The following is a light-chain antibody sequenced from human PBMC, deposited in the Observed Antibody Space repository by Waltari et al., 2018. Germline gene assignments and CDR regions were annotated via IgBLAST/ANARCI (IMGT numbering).Light chain of an antibody. CDR2: AAS. J-gene: IGKJ2*01. Sequence: DIQMTQSPSSLSASVGDRVTITCRASQSIRSYLNWYQQKPGKAPKLLIYAASSLQSGVPPRFSGSGSGTDFTLTISGLQPDDFATYYCQQSKEVPFTFGQGTKLEIK. V-gene: IGKV1-39*01. CDR1: QSIRSY. CDR3: QQSKEVPFT.